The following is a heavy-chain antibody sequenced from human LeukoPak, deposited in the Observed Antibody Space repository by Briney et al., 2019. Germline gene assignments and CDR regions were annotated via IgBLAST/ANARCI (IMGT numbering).Heavy chain of an antibody. J-gene: IGHJ3*02. CDR3: ARAAPYYYDSSGYSAFDS. D-gene: IGHD3-22*01. CDR2: ISSTSITI. CDR1: GFTFRSYS. Sequence: QSGGSLRLSCAASGFTFRSYSMHWVRQAPGKGLEWVSYISSTSITIYYAGSVKGRFTISRDNAKNSLYLQMNSLRDEDTAVYYCARAAPYYYDSSGYSAFDSWGQGTMVTVSA. V-gene: IGHV3-48*02.